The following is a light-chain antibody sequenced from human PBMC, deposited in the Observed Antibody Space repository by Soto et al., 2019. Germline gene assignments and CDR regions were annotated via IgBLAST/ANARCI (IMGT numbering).Light chain of an antibody. CDR1: SSDVGGYNY. CDR3: SSYAGSNNLV. CDR2: EVS. Sequence: QSALTQPPSASGSPGQSVTISCTGTSSDVGGYNYVSWYQQHPGKAPKLMIYEVSKRPSGVPDRFSGSKSDNTASLTVSGLHAEDEADYYCSSYAGSNNLVFGGGTKGTVL. V-gene: IGLV2-8*01. J-gene: IGLJ2*01.